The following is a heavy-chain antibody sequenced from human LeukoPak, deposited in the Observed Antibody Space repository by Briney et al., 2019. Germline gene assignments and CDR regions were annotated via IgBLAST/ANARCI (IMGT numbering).Heavy chain of an antibody. CDR3: ARGYGSGTSGIDC. D-gene: IGHD3-10*01. CDR2: IRNKANSYTT. CDR1: GFTFSDHY. V-gene: IGHV3-72*01. J-gene: IGHJ4*02. Sequence: GGSLRLSCAASGFTFSDHYMDWIRQAPEKGLEWVGRIRNKANSYTTEYAASVKGRFTISRDDSKHSLYLQMNSLKTEDTAVYYCARGYGSGTSGIDCWGQGTLVTVSS.